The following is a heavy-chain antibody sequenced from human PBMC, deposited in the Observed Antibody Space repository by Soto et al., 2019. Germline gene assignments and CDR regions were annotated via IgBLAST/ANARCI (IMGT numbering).Heavy chain of an antibody. Sequence: EVVLLQSGGDLVQPGGSLRLSCVASGFTFSDYAMTWVRQAPGKGLEWVSDISDGDGDTHYADSVRGRFVISRDHSKNTLFLEMNSLRDEDAAVYYCATGRTYFDFWGQGSLVTVSS. V-gene: IGHV3-23*01. CDR1: GFTFSDYA. CDR2: ISDGDGDT. CDR3: ATGRTYFDF. J-gene: IGHJ4*02.